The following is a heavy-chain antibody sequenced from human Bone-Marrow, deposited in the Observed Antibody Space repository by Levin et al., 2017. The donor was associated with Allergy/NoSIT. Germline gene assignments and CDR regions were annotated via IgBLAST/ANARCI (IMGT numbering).Heavy chain of an antibody. D-gene: IGHD3-22*01. CDR3: AGYDTSGYHSPVDY. CDR1: GLIFSNYA. CDR2: ISGSGSNT. Sequence: QPGGSLRLSCAASGLIFSNYAMNWVRQAPGKGLEWVSQISGSGSNTHYADSVRGRFTFSRDNSTNTVYLQMNSLRADDTAVYYCAGYDTSGYHSPVDYWGQGTLVTVSS. V-gene: IGHV3-23*01. J-gene: IGHJ4*02.